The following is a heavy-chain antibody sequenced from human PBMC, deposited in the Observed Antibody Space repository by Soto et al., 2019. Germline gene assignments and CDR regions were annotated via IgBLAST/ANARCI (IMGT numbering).Heavy chain of an antibody. CDR2: ISSSSSYI. D-gene: IGHD2-15*01. V-gene: IGHV3-21*01. J-gene: IGHJ3*01. Sequence: ESGGGLVKPGGSLRLSCAASGFTFSSYSMNWVRQAPGKGLEWVSSISSSSSYIYYADSVKGRFTISRDNAKNSLYLQMNSLRAEDTAVYYCAAGDCSGGSCYTLADWGQGTMVTVSS. CDR3: AAGDCSGGSCYTLAD. CDR1: GFTFSSYS.